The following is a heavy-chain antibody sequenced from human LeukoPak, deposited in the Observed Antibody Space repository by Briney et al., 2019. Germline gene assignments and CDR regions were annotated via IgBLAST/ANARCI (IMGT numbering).Heavy chain of an antibody. CDR3: ARDMMGSSSARAGY. J-gene: IGHJ4*02. CDR1: GFTFSSYA. CDR2: ISYDGSNK. V-gene: IGHV3-30-3*01. Sequence: PGGSLGLSCAASGFTFSSYAMPWVRQAPGKGLEWVAVISYDGSNKYYADSVKGRFTISRDNSKNTLYLQMNSLRAEDTAVYYCARDMMGSSSARAGYWGQGTLVTVSS. D-gene: IGHD6-6*01.